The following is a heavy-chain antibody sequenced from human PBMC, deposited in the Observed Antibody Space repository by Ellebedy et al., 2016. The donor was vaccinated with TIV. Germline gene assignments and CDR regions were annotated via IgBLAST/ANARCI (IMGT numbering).Heavy chain of an antibody. V-gene: IGHV3-23*01. CDR2: ISGTGDST. D-gene: IGHD6-19*01. Sequence: GESLKISCAASGFTFSDYSMNWIRQAPGKGLEWVSTISGTGDSTYYADSVKGRFSISRDNSKNTLYVQMNSLRAEDTAVYYCARGGRDQWLIDYWGQGTLVTVSS. CDR3: ARGGRDQWLIDY. CDR1: GFTFSDYS. J-gene: IGHJ4*02.